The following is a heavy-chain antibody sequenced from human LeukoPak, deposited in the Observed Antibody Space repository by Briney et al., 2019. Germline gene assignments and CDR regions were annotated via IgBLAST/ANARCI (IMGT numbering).Heavy chain of an antibody. Sequence: ASVKVTCKASGYTFSSYAINWVRQAPGQGLEWMGWISADNGNTNDAQKFQGRVTMTTDTSTSTAYMELRSLRSDDTAVYYCARDRSYYDFWSGYYTGFDYWGQGTLVTVSS. D-gene: IGHD3-3*01. CDR2: ISADNGNT. CDR1: GYTFSSYA. J-gene: IGHJ4*02. CDR3: ARDRSYYDFWSGYYTGFDY. V-gene: IGHV1-18*01.